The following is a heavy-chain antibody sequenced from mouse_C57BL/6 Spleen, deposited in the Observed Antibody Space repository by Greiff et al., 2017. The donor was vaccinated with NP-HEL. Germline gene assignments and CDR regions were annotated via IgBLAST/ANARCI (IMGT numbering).Heavy chain of an antibody. D-gene: IGHD1-1*01. J-gene: IGHJ1*03. V-gene: IGHV1-76*01. CDR2: IYPGSGNT. Sequence: VQLQQSGAELVRPGASVKLSCKASGYTFTDYYINWVKQRPGQGLEWIARIYPGSGNTYYNEKFKGKATLTAEKSSSTAYMQLSSLTSEDSAVYFCARGNYYGSSYGWYFDVWGTRTTVTVSS. CDR1: GYTFTDYY. CDR3: ARGNYYGSSYGWYFDV.